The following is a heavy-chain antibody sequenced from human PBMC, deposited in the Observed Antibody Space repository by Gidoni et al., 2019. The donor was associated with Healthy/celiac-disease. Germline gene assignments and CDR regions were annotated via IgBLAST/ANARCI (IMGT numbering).Heavy chain of an antibody. CDR2: ISYDGSNK. CDR1: GFTFSSYG. V-gene: IGHV3-30-3*01. J-gene: IGHJ4*02. Sequence: QVQLVESGGGVVQPGRSLRPSCAASGFTFSSYGMHWVRQAPGKGLEWVAVISYDGSNKYYADSVKGRFTISRDNSKNTLYLQMNSLRAEDTAVYYCARGSMSGYYTGARPFDYWGQGTLVTVSS. CDR3: ARGSMSGYYTGARPFDY. D-gene: IGHD3-3*01.